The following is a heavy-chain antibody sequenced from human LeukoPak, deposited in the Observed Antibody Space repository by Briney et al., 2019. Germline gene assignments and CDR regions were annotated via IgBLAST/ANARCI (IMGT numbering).Heavy chain of an antibody. CDR3: ATDTSGRDY. CDR2: ITSGSRQI. D-gene: IGHD3-22*01. V-gene: IGHV3-21*01. CDR1: GFTFSKYS. J-gene: IGHJ4*02. Sequence: GGSLRLSCAAFGFTFSKYSMNWVRQAPGKGLEWVSSITSGSRQIHYTDSVKGRFTISRDNAKNSLYLQMTSLRVEDTAVYYCATDTSGRDYWGQGTLVTVSS.